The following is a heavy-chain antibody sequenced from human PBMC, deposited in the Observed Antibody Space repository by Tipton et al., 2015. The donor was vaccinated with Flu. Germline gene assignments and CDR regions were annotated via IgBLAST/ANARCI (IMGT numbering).Heavy chain of an antibody. Sequence: TLSLTCGVSGGSFSDFNWGWIRQSPGKGLEWIGEIHHRGNTNYQSSLNSRVSISVDTSKNQFSLKLTSVTAADTAVYYCAKHCSGGSCSHAFDIWGQGTMVTVSS. CDR1: GGSFSDFN. V-gene: IGHV4-34*01. CDR2: IHHRGNT. J-gene: IGHJ3*02. D-gene: IGHD2-15*01. CDR3: AKHCSGGSCSHAFDI.